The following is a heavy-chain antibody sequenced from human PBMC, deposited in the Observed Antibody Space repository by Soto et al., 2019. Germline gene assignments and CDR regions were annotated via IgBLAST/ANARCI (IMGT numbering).Heavy chain of an antibody. CDR3: AREIRTPFYYYGMDV. V-gene: IGHV4-31*03. CDR1: GGSISSGGYY. J-gene: IGHJ6*02. CDR2: IYYSGST. Sequence: QVQLQESGPGLVKPSQTLSLTCTVSGGSISSGGYYWSWIRQHPGKGLEWIGYIYYSGSTYYNPSLKSRVTIXXDXSKXQCSLKLSSVTAADTAVYYCAREIRTPFYYYGMDVWGQGTTVTVSS.